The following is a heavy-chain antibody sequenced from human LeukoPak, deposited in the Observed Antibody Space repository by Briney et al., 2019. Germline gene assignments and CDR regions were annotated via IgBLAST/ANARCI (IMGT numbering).Heavy chain of an antibody. V-gene: IGHV3-48*02. J-gene: IGHJ4*02. CDR2: ISSSSRTV. CDR3: ASARDGSYDY. CDR1: GVTFTSTS. D-gene: IGHD1-26*01. Sequence: GGSLRLSCAAAGVTFTSTSMNWVRQAPGKGLEWISYISSSSRTVHYADSVKGRFTISRDNAKNSLYLQMNSLIDEDTAVYYCASARDGSYDYWGQGTLATVSS.